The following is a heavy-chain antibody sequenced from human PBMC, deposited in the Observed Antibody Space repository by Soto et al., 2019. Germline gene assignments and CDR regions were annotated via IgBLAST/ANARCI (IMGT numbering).Heavy chain of an antibody. Sequence: PXXSLRLSCAASGFTFSSYAMHWVHQAPGKGLEWVAVISYDGSNKYYADSVKGRFTISRDNSKNTLYLQMNSLRAEDTAVYYCARDPGRYYDFPDYWGQGTLVTVSS. CDR3: ARDPGRYYDFPDY. J-gene: IGHJ4*02. CDR2: ISYDGSNK. D-gene: IGHD3-3*01. V-gene: IGHV3-30-3*01. CDR1: GFTFSSYA.